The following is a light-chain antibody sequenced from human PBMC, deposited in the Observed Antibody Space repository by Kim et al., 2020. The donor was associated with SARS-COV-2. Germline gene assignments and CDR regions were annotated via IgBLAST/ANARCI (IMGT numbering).Light chain of an antibody. CDR3: QAWGTGIGV. CDR1: SGHNNYA. Sequence: QLVLTQSPSASASLGASVKLTCTLSSGHNNYAVAWYQQQPDKSPRFLMILDSGGRDNRGDGIPDRFSGSSSGAERYLTISNRQSDDEADYFCQAWGTGIGVFGGGTKLAVL. J-gene: IGLJ3*02. CDR2: LDSGGRD. V-gene: IGLV4-69*01.